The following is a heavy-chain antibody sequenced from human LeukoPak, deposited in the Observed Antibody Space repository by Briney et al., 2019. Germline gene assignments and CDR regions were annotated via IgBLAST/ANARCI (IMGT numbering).Heavy chain of an antibody. CDR1: GFTFSSYA. Sequence: GGSLRLSCAASGFTFSSYAMSWIRQAPGKGLEWVSTISGSGGSTYYADSVKGRFAISRNNSKNTLYLQMNSLRAEDTAVYYCAKGAHVVVPAAILFDNWGQGTLVAVSS. CDR2: ISGSGGST. J-gene: IGHJ4*02. V-gene: IGHV3-23*01. D-gene: IGHD2-2*01. CDR3: AKGAHVVVPAAILFDN.